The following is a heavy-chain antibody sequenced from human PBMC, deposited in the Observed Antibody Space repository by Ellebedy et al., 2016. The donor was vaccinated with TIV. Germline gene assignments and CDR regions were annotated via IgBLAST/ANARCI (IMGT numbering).Heavy chain of an antibody. Sequence: SETLSLXXAVYGGSFSGYYWSWIRQPPGKGLEWIGEINHSGSTNYNPSLKSRVTISVDTSKNQFSLKLSSVTAADTAVYYCASREVTQVDYWGQGTLVTASS. J-gene: IGHJ4*02. CDR1: GGSFSGYY. D-gene: IGHD2-21*02. CDR2: INHSGST. CDR3: ASREVTQVDY. V-gene: IGHV4-34*01.